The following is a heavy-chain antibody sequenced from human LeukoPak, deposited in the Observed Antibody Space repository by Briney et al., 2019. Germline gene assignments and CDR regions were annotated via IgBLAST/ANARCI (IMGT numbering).Heavy chain of an antibody. V-gene: IGHV1-46*01. CDR2: INPSGGST. D-gene: IGHD6-19*01. Sequence: ASVTVSCKASGYTFTSYYMHWVRQAPGQGLEWLGIINPSGGSTSYAQKFQGRVTMTRDTSTSTVYMELSSLRSEDTAVYYCARDLIAVAKYYYYYYGMDVWGQGTTVTVSS. CDR1: GYTFTSYY. CDR3: ARDLIAVAKYYYYYYGMDV. J-gene: IGHJ6*02.